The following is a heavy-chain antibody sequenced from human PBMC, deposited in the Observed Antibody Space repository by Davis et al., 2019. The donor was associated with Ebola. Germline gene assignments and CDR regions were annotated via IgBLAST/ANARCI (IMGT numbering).Heavy chain of an antibody. V-gene: IGHV3-33*01. Sequence: GESLKISCAASGFTFSNYGMHWVRQAPGKGLEWVAVIWFDGSNKYYADSVKGRFSISRDNSKNTLYLQMNSLRAEDTAVYNCARDAAVRSFYYYDMDVWGQGTTVTVSS. D-gene: IGHD6-13*01. CDR1: GFTFSNYG. CDR3: ARDAAVRSFYYYDMDV. CDR2: IWFDGSNK. J-gene: IGHJ6*02.